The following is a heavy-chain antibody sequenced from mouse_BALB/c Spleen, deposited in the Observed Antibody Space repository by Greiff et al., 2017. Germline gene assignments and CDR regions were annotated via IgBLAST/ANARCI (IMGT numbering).Heavy chain of an antibody. V-gene: IGHV5-6-4*01. D-gene: IGHD1-1*01. J-gene: IGHJ2*01. CDR1: GFTFSSYT. Sequence: EVKLVESGGGLVKPGGSLKLSCAASGFTFSSYTMSWVRQTPEKRLEWVATISSGGSYTYYPDSVKGRFTISRDNAKNTLYLQMSSLKSEDTAMYYCTRDGHGSGGWDYWGQGTTLTVSS. CDR3: TRDGHGSGGWDY. CDR2: ISSGGSYT.